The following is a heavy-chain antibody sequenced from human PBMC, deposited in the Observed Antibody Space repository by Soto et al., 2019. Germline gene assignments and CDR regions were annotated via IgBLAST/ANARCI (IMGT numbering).Heavy chain of an antibody. J-gene: IGHJ4*02. CDR1: GFTFSSYW. CDR2: INGDGSST. CDR3: ARSITGYSYADS. V-gene: IGHV3-74*01. Sequence: EVQLVESGGGLVQPGGSLRLSCAASGFTFSSYWMHWVRQAPGKGLVWVSRINGDGSSTVYVNSVKGRFTISRDNAKNTLYLQMNSLRAEDTAVYYCARSITGYSYADSWGQGTLVTVSS. D-gene: IGHD5-18*01.